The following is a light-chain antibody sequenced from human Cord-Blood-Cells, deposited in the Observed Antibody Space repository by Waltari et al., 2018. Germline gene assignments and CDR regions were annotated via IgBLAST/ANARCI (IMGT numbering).Light chain of an antibody. Sequence: SELTQDPAVSVALGQTVRTTCQGDSLRSYYASWYQQKPGQAPVLVIYGKNNRPSGIPGRFSGSSSGNTASLTITGAQAEDEADYYCNARDSSGNDWVFGGGTKLTVL. J-gene: IGLJ3*02. CDR3: NARDSSGNDWV. CDR1: SLRSYY. V-gene: IGLV3-19*01. CDR2: GKN.